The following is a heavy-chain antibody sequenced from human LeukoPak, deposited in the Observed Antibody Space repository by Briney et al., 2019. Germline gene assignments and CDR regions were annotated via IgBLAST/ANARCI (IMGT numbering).Heavy chain of an antibody. D-gene: IGHD3-3*01. CDR3: AKAPSIKRYYDFWSGYTSPYFDY. V-gene: IGHV3-23*01. J-gene: IGHJ4*02. CDR1: GFTFSSYA. Sequence: PGGSLRLSCAASGFTFSSYAMSWVRQAPGKGLEWVSAISGSGGSTYYADSVKGRFTISRDNSKNTLYLQMNSLRAEDTAVYYCAKAPSIKRYYDFWSGYTSPYFDYWGQGTLVTVSS. CDR2: ISGSGGST.